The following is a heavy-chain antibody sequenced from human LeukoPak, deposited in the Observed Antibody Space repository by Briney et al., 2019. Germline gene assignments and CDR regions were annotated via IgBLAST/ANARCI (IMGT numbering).Heavy chain of an antibody. V-gene: IGHV3-30*18. CDR2: ISYDGSNK. D-gene: IGHD6-13*01. J-gene: IGHJ5*02. CDR3: AKLYSSSSVRDLFDP. CDR1: GFTFSSYG. Sequence: GGSLRLSCAASGFTFSSYGMHWVRQAPGKGLEWVAVISYDGSNKYYADSVKGRFTISRDNSKNTLYLQMNSLRAEDTAVYYCAKLYSSSSVRDLFDPWGQGTLVTVSS.